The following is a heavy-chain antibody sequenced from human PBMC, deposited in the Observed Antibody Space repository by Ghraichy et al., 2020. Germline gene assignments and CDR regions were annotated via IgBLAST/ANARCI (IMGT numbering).Heavy chain of an antibody. CDR3: ARETHYYGSGSYYNKVLFDY. CDR2: INHSGST. Sequence: SETLSLTCAVYGGSFSGYYWSWIRQPPGKGLEWIGEINHSGSTNYNPSLKSRVTISVDTSKNQFSLKLSSVTAADTAVYYCARETHYYGSGSYYNKVLFDYWGQGTLVTVSS. V-gene: IGHV4-34*01. J-gene: IGHJ4*02. CDR1: GGSFSGYY. D-gene: IGHD3-10*01.